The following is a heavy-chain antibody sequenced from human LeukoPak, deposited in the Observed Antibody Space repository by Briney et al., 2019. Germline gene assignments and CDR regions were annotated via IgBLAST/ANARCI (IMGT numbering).Heavy chain of an antibody. D-gene: IGHD6-19*01. J-gene: IGHJ4*02. CDR3: ASPGYSSGWYVPRLFDY. CDR1: GFTFSSYA. V-gene: IGHV3-23*01. Sequence: GGSLRLSCAASGFTFSSYAMSWVRQAPGKGREWVSAISASGGSTYYADSVKRRFTISRDNSKNTLYLQMNSLRAEDTAVYYRASPGYSSGWYVPRLFDYWGQGTLVTVSS. CDR2: ISASGGST.